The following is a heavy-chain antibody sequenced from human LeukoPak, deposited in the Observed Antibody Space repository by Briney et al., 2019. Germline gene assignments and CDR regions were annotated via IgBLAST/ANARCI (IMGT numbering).Heavy chain of an antibody. V-gene: IGHV3-7*01. Sequence: GGSLRLSCAASGFTFSRYWMAWVRQAPGKGLEWVANMKEDGSDKNSVDSVKGRFTISRDNAKNSLYLQMNSLRAEDTAVYYCARDPPGAGDRGGNYWGQGTLVTVSS. D-gene: IGHD3-16*01. J-gene: IGHJ4*02. CDR2: MKEDGSDK. CDR3: ARDPPGAGDRGGNY. CDR1: GFTFSRYW.